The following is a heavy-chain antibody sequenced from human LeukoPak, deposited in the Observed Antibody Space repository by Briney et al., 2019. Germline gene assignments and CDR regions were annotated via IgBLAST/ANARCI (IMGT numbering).Heavy chain of an antibody. CDR1: GFTFDDYA. V-gene: IGHV3-9*01. CDR3: ASKGHYFDY. J-gene: IGHJ4*02. Sequence: GRSLRLSCAASGFTFDDYAMHWVRQAPGKGLEWVSGISWNSGSIGYADSVKGRFTISRDNAKNSLYLQMNSLRAEDTAVYYCASKGHYFDYWGQGTLVTVSS. D-gene: IGHD4-11*01. CDR2: ISWNSGSI.